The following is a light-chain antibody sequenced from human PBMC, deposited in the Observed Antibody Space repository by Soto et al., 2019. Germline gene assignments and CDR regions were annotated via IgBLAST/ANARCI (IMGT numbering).Light chain of an antibody. CDR2: RAT. J-gene: IGKJ4*01. CDR3: QEYNSY. Sequence: DIHMTQSPDTLSASVGDRVTITCRASQIIDDWLAWYQQKAGKPPRLLIYRATNLETGVPSRFSGSRYGTEFTLTINSLQADDSATYYCQEYNSYFGGGTKVEIK. V-gene: IGKV1-5*03. CDR1: QIIDDW.